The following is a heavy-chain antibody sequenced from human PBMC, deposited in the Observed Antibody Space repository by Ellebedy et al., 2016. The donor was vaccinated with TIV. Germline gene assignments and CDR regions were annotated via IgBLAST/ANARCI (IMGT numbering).Heavy chain of an antibody. CDR3: VTDGSYGDYLSPTHAFVF. J-gene: IGHJ3*01. D-gene: IGHD4-17*01. CDR1: GFSVTNNY. Sequence: GGSLRLSCAASGFSVTNNYMSWVRQAPGKGLEWVANIKQDGSEKYHVDSVRGRFTISRDNARNALYLQMNSLTVEDTAVYYCVTDGSYGDYLSPTHAFVFWGQGTMVAVSS. CDR2: IKQDGSEK. V-gene: IGHV3-7*01.